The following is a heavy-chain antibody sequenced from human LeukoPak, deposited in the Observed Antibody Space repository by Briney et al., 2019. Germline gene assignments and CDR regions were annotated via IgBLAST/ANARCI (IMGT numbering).Heavy chain of an antibody. D-gene: IGHD5-12*01. V-gene: IGHV3-7*01. Sequence: PGGPLRLSCSASGFNFINHYMSWVRQAPGKGLECVAKIKPDGSEKYYVDSVKGRLTISRDNSKNSLFLHLNSLRAEDTAVYYCAREIWWRFYYWAQGSLVTVSS. J-gene: IGHJ4*02. CDR3: AREIWWRFYY. CDR1: GFNFINHY. CDR2: IKPDGSEK.